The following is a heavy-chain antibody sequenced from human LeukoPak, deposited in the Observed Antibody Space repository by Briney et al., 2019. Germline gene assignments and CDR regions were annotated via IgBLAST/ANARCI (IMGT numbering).Heavy chain of an antibody. D-gene: IGHD3-22*01. V-gene: IGHV1-2*02. J-gene: IGHJ5*02. CDR1: GYTLTELS. Sequence: ASVKVSCKVSGYTLTELSMHWVRQAPGKGLEWMGWINPNSGGTNYAQKFQGRVTMTRDTSISTAYMELSRLRSDDTAVYYCAREGGDYDTPRLDPWAREPWSPSPQ. CDR3: AREGGDYDTPRLDP. CDR2: INPNSGGT.